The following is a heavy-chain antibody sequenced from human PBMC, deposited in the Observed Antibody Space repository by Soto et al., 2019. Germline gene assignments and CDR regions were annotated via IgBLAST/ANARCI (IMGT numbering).Heavy chain of an antibody. D-gene: IGHD3-10*01. Sequence: INAGNGNTKYSQKFQGRVTITRDTSASTAYMELSSLRSEDTAVYYCVRDGLWFGKFSLGYWGQGTLVTVFS. CDR2: INAGNGNT. J-gene: IGHJ4*02. V-gene: IGHV1-3*01. CDR3: VRDGLWFGKFSLGY.